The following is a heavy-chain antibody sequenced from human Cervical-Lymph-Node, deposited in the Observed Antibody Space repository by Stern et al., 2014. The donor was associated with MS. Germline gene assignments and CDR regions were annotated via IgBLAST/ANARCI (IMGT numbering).Heavy chain of an antibody. CDR2: ISSNGVST. CDR3: ARGVTYCGGDCYGWYFDL. D-gene: IGHD2-21*02. V-gene: IGHV3-64*01. Sequence: EVQLVESGGGLVQPGGSLRLSCAASGFTFSSYAMHWVRQAPGKGLEYVSVISSNGVSTYYANSGKGRFTISRDNSKNTLYLHMGSLRVEDMAVYYCARGVTYCGGDCYGWYFDLWGRGTLVTVSS. J-gene: IGHJ2*01. CDR1: GFTFSSYA.